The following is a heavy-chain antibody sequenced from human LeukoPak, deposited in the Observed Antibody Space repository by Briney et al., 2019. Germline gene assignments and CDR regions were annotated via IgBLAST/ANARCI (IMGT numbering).Heavy chain of an antibody. V-gene: IGHV3-23*01. Sequence: GGSLRLSCAASGFTFSSYAMSWVRQAPGKGLEWVSGISTSGGSSSYADSVKGRFTIFRDNPRNTLYMRMNSLRAEDTALYYCAIMHPYYDGSGYWVQWGQGTLVTVSS. CDR1: GFTFSSYA. CDR3: AIMHPYYDGSGYWVQ. CDR2: ISTSGGSS. D-gene: IGHD3-22*01. J-gene: IGHJ4*02.